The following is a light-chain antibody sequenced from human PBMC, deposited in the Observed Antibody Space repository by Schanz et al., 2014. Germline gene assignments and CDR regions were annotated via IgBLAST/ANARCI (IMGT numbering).Light chain of an antibody. CDR2: DAS. CDR3: QQYGSSPVT. V-gene: IGKV3-20*01. CDR1: QGVSSY. J-gene: IGKJ4*01. Sequence: EIVLTQSPATLSLSPGERATLSCRASQGVSSYLAWYQQKPGQAPRLLIYDASNRATGFLDRFTASGSGTDFTLTISSLEPEDFAVYYCQQYGSSPVTFGGGTKV.